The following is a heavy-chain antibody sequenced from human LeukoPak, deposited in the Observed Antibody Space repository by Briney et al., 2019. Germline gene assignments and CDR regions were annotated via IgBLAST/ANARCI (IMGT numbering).Heavy chain of an antibody. J-gene: IGHJ4*02. D-gene: IGHD3-16*01. CDR1: GFTFSSNW. CDR2: INEDGSTT. Sequence: GGSLRLSCAASGFTFSSNWMHWVRQAPGKGLVWVSRINEDGSTTNYADSVKGRSTIFRDNAKNTLYLQMNSLRAEDTAVYYCVRDLGGGPGNWGKGTLVTVS. CDR3: VRDLGGGPGN. V-gene: IGHV3-74*01.